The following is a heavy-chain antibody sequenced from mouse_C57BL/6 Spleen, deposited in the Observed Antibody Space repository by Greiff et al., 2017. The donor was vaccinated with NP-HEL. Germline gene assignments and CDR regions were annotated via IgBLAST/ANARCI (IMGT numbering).Heavy chain of an antibody. D-gene: IGHD2-4*01. CDR1: GYAFSSYW. Sequence: QVQLKQSGAELVKPGASVKISCKASGYAFSSYWMNWVKQRPGKGLEWIGQIYPGDGDTNYNGKFKGKATLTADKSSSTAYMQLSSLTSEDSAVYFCARIYYDYGYAMDYWGQGTSVTVSS. CDR3: ARIYYDYGYAMDY. J-gene: IGHJ4*01. CDR2: IYPGDGDT. V-gene: IGHV1-80*01.